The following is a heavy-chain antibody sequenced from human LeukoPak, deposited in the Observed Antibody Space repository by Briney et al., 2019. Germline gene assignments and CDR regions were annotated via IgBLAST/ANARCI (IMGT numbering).Heavy chain of an antibody. Sequence: GGSLRLSCAASGFTFSSYGMHWVRQAPGKRLEWVAVIWYDGSNKYYADSVKGRFTISRDNSKNTLYLQMNSLRAEDTAVYYCAKVGRDSYGYRYYYYYMDVWGKGTTVTVSS. CDR3: AKVGRDSYGYRYYYYYMDV. CDR1: GFTFSSYG. CDR2: IWYDGSNK. J-gene: IGHJ6*03. V-gene: IGHV3-33*06. D-gene: IGHD5-18*01.